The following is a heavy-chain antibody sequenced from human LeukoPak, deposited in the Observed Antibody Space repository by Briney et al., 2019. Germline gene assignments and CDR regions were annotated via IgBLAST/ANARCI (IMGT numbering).Heavy chain of an antibody. CDR3: ARGSNYYDYLDGDY. CDR2: INPSSGGT. V-gene: IGHV1-2*02. CDR1: GYTFTAYY. D-gene: IGHD3-22*01. Sequence: ASVKVSCKASGYTFTAYYMHWVRQAPGQGLEWMGWINPSSGGTKYAQKFQGGVTKTRDTSINTAYMELSRLTSDDTAVYYCARGSNYYDYLDGDYWGQGTLVTVSS. J-gene: IGHJ4*02.